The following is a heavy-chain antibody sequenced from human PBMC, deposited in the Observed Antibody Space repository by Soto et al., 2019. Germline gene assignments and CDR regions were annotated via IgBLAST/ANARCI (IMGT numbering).Heavy chain of an antibody. CDR1: GGSISSSSYY. Sequence: SETLSLTCTVSGGSISSSSYYWGWTRQPPGKGLEWIGSIYYSGSTYYNPSLKSRVTISVDTSKNQFSLKLSSVTAADTAVYYCAGRGGSYGYGAFDIWGQGTMVT. D-gene: IGHD5-18*01. J-gene: IGHJ3*02. CDR3: AGRGGSYGYGAFDI. CDR2: IYYSGST. V-gene: IGHV4-39*01.